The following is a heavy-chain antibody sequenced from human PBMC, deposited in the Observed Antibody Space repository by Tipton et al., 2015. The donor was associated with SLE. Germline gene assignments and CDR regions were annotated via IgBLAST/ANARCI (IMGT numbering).Heavy chain of an antibody. CDR1: SDSISSFY. CDR3: ARDRIAGGLDP. J-gene: IGHJ5*02. Sequence: GLVKPSETLSPTCTVSSDSISSFYWSWIRQPAGKGLEWIGRIHASGSTNYNPSLRSRVTLSVDPSKNQFSLQLNSVTPEDTAVYYCARDRIAGGLDPWGQGTLVTVSS. V-gene: IGHV4-4*07. D-gene: IGHD6-13*01. CDR2: IHASGST.